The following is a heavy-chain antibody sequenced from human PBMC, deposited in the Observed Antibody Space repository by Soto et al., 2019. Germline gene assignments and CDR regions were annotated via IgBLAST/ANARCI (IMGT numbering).Heavy chain of an antibody. V-gene: IGHV3-30-3*01. CDR2: ISYDGSNK. J-gene: IGHJ4*02. CDR1: GFTFSSYA. CDR3: ARDFRPQTGYFDY. D-gene: IGHD3-9*01. Sequence: GGSLRLSCAASGFTFSSYAMHWVRQAPGKGLEWVAVISYDGSNKYYADSVKGRFTISRDNSKNTLYLQMNSLRAEDTAVYYCARDFRPQTGYFDYWGQGTLVTVSS.